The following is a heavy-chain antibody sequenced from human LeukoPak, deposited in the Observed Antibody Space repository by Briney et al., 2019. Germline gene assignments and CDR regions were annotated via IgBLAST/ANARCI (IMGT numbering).Heavy chain of an antibody. D-gene: IGHD3-10*01. Sequence: GASVTVSCKASGYTFTGYYMHWVRQAPGQGLAWMGWINPNSGDTNHAQKFQGRVTMTRDTSISTAFMELSRLRSDDTAVYYCAGTYYFGSGNEAFDIWGQGTMVTVSS. CDR2: INPNSGDT. CDR3: AGTYYFGSGNEAFDI. CDR1: GYTFTGYY. J-gene: IGHJ3*02. V-gene: IGHV1-2*02.